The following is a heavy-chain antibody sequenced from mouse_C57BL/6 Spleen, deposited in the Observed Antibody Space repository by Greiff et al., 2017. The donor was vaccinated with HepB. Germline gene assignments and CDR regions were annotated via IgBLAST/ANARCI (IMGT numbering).Heavy chain of an antibody. CDR2: INPGSGGT. J-gene: IGHJ1*03. V-gene: IGHV1-54*01. D-gene: IGHD1-1*01. Sequence: VHLVESGAELVRPGTSVKVSCKASGYAFTNYLIEWVKQRPGQGLEWIGVINPGSGGTNYNEKFKGKATLTADKSSSTAYMQLSSLTSEDSAVYFCARGYYGSSTGYFDVWGTGTAVTVSS. CDR3: ARGYYGSSTGYFDV. CDR1: GYAFTNYL.